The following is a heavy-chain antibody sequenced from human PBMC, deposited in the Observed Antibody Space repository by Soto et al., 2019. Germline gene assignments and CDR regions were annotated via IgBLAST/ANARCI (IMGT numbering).Heavy chain of an antibody. Sequence: GGSLRLSCAASGFTFSTSALHWVRQAPGKGLEWVALISFDGSHKYYADSVKGRFTISRDNSNNTLYLQMDSLRAEDTAVYYCARASPEGPYFDYWGQGTQVTVSS. J-gene: IGHJ4*02. D-gene: IGHD3-16*01. CDR1: GFTFSTSA. CDR2: ISFDGSHK. CDR3: ARASPEGPYFDY. V-gene: IGHV3-30-3*01.